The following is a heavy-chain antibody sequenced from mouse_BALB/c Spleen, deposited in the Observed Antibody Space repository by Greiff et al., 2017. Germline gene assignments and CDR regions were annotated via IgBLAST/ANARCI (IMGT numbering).Heavy chain of an antibody. Sequence: EVQLVESGPGLVKPSQSLSLTCTVTGYSITSDYAWNWIRQFPGNKLEWMGYISYSGSTSYNPSLKSRISITRDTSKNQFFLQLNSVTTEDTATYYCARGYGSSSWFAYWGQGTLVTVSA. V-gene: IGHV3-2*02. CDR3: ARGYGSSSWFAY. CDR1: GYSITSDYA. CDR2: ISYSGST. D-gene: IGHD1-1*01. J-gene: IGHJ3*01.